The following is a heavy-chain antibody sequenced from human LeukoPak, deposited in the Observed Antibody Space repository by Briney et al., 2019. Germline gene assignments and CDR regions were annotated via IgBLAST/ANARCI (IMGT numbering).Heavy chain of an antibody. CDR3: AKDGGIWSPAYHFDY. J-gene: IGHJ4*02. Sequence: PGGSLRLSCAASGFTFSSYAMSWVRQAPGKGLEWVSAISGSGGSTYYADSVKGRFTISRDNSKNTLNLQMNSLRVEDTAVYFCAKDGGIWSPAYHFDYWGQGALVTVSS. V-gene: IGHV3-23*01. CDR1: GFTFSSYA. D-gene: IGHD6-13*01. CDR2: ISGSGGST.